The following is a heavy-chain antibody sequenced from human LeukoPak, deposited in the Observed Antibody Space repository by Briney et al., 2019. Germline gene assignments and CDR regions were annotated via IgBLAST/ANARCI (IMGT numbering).Heavy chain of an antibody. V-gene: IGHV3-43D*04. CDR2: ISWGGGST. J-gene: IGHJ4*02. CDR1: GFTFDGYA. CDR3: AKDRSGNSYGHFDY. Sequence: GGSLRLSCAASGFTFDGYAMHWVRQAPGKGLEWVYLISWGGGSTYYADSVKGRFTISRDNSKNSLYLHMDSLRAEDTALYYCAKDRSGNSYGHFDYWGQGTLVTVSS. D-gene: IGHD3-10*01.